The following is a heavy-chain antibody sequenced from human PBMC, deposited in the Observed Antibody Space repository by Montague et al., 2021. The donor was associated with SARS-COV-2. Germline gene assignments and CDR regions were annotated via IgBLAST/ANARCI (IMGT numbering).Heavy chain of an antibody. V-gene: IGHV4-34*01. CDR2: IKQSGST. CDR1: GGSFGDDH. Sequence: SETLSLTCAVYGGSFGDDHWSWIRQPPGKGLEWIGDIKQSGSTNXXPSLKSRVTISVDTSKNQFSLSLSSVTAADTAVYYCAGRDGYKQTMDYWGQGTLVTVSS. J-gene: IGHJ4*02. D-gene: IGHD5-24*01. CDR3: AGRDGYKQTMDY.